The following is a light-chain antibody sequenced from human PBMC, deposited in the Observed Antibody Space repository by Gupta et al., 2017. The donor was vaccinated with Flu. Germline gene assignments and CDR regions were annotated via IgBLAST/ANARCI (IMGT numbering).Light chain of an antibody. CDR3: CSYTVIWARLV. Sequence: QSALTQPATMSGSPGQSNTISFTGTSSDVGSYKLVSWYQQHPGKAPKLIIYEINKRPSGVSDRFSGTKSDNTASLTISGLQADDEANYYCCSYTVIWARLVFCGGTKLTVL. CDR1: SSDVGSYKL. J-gene: IGLJ2*01. CDR2: EIN. V-gene: IGLV2-23*02.